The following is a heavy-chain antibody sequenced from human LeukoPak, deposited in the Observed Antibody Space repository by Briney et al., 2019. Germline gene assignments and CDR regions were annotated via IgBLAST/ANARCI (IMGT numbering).Heavy chain of an antibody. J-gene: IGHJ4*02. Sequence: GGSLRLSCAASGFTFRSYSMNWVRQAPGKGLEWVSYITSGSSPIYYADSVKGRFTISRDNAKNSLYLQMNSLRDEDTAVYYCARRDYGDDSFDYWGQGPLVTVSS. CDR2: ITSGSSPI. CDR1: GFTFRSYS. V-gene: IGHV3-48*02. D-gene: IGHD4-17*01. CDR3: ARRDYGDDSFDY.